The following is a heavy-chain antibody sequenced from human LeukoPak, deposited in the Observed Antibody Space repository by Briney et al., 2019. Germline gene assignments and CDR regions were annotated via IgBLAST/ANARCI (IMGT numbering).Heavy chain of an antibody. J-gene: IGHJ4*02. CDR2: IYYSGST. Sequence: NPSETLSLTCTVSGGSISSYYWSWIRQPPGKGLEWIGYIYYSGSTNYNPSLKSRVTISVDTSKNQFSLKLSSVTAADTAVYYCARCSSWYSGIDYWGQGTLVTVSS. V-gene: IGHV4-59*08. CDR1: GGSISSYY. D-gene: IGHD6-13*01. CDR3: ARCSSWYSGIDY.